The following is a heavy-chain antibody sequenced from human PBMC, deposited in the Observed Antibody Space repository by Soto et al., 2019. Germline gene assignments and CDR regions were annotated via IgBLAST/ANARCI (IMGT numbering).Heavy chain of an antibody. CDR2: IIPIFGTA. J-gene: IGHJ4*02. D-gene: IGHD3-3*01. Sequence: SVKVSCKASGGTFSSYAISWVRQAPGQGLEWMGGIIPIFGTANYAQKFQGRVTITADESTSTAYMELSSLRSEDTAVYYCAREDFWSGYYTRGYYFDYWGQGTLVTVS. CDR1: GGTFSSYA. CDR3: AREDFWSGYYTRGYYFDY. V-gene: IGHV1-69*13.